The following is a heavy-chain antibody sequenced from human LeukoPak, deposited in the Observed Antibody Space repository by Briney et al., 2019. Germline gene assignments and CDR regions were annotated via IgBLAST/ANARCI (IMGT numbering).Heavy chain of an antibody. CDR3: ARVSSSWYGPDFDY. Sequence: GGSLRLSCAASGFTFSSYEMNWVRQAPGKGLEWVSYISSSGSTIYYADSVKGRFTISRDNAKNSLYLQMNSLRAEDTAVYYCARVSSSWYGPDFDYWGQGTLVTVSS. CDR1: GFTFSSYE. V-gene: IGHV3-48*03. J-gene: IGHJ4*02. CDR2: ISSSGSTI. D-gene: IGHD6-13*01.